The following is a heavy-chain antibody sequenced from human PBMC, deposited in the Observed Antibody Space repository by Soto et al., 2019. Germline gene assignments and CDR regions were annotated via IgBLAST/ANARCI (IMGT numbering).Heavy chain of an antibody. CDR1: GYTFTSYY. J-gene: IGHJ6*02. Sequence: QVQLVQSGAEVKKPGASVKVSCKASGYTFTSYYMHWVRQAPGQGLEWMGIINPSGGSTSYAQKFQGRVTMTRDTATSPVSMQLGSLRSEDTAVYYCARDRISGGFFSYYYGMDVWGQGTTVTVSS. D-gene: IGHD6-19*01. V-gene: IGHV1-46*01. CDR3: ARDRISGGFFSYYYGMDV. CDR2: INPSGGST.